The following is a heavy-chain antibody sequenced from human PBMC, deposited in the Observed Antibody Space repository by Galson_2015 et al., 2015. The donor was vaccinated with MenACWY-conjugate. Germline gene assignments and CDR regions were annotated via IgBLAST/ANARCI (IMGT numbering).Heavy chain of an antibody. J-gene: IGHJ3*02. CDR1: GASIRSTSHY. CDR2: IYYTENT. D-gene: IGHD4/OR15-4a*01. V-gene: IGHV4-39*07. CDR3: ARRAKGDAFDI. Sequence: SATLSLTCTVSGASIRSTSHYWGWIRQPPGKGLEWIGDIYYTENTYYNPSLMSRVTLSLDTSKDQVSLRLSSVTAGDTAAYYCARRAKGDAFDIWGQGTLVIVSS.